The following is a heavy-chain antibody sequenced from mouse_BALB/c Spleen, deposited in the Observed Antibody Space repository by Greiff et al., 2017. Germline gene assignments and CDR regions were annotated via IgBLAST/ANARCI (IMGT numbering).Heavy chain of an antibody. CDR1: GYTFTDYE. V-gene: IGHV1-15*01. J-gene: IGHJ4*01. CDR3: TRDEYYAMDY. Sequence: VQLQQSGAELVRPGASVTLSCKASGYTFTDYEMHWVKQTPVHGLEWIGAIDPETGGTAYNQTFKGKATLTADKSSSTAYMELRSLTSEDSAVYYCTRDEYYAMDYWGQGTSVTVSS. CDR2: IDPETGGT.